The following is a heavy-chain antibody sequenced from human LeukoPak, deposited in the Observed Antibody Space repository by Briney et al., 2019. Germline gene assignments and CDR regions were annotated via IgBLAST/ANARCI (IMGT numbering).Heavy chain of an antibody. V-gene: IGHV4-59*01. CDR2: IYYSGST. CDR1: GGSISSYY. CDR3: ARVRAPEGYSYGSFDY. J-gene: IGHJ4*02. Sequence: PSETLSLTCTVSGGSISSYYWSWIRQPPGKGLEWIGYIYYSGSTNYNPSLKSRVTISVDTSKNQFSLKLSSVTAADTALYYCARVRAPEGYSYGSFDYWGQGTLVTVSS. D-gene: IGHD5-18*01.